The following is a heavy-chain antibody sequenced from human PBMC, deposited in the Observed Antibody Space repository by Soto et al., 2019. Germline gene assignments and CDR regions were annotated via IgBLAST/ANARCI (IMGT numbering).Heavy chain of an antibody. J-gene: IGHJ6*01. CDR3: ARAGIFYSSTACHAPVALGV. CDR2: IDHGGTA. D-gene: IGHD2-2*01. Sequence: QVQLQESGSGLLKPSQTLALTCAVSGDSLGSADYSWSWIRQPPGKGLEWIAHIDHGGTAYHNPYPKSRVPISLHKSKNNFSLTLRPLTAADTAEYYCARAGIFYSSTACHAPVALGVWGQGTPVTVSS. CDR1: GDSLGSADYS. V-gene: IGHV4-30-2*01.